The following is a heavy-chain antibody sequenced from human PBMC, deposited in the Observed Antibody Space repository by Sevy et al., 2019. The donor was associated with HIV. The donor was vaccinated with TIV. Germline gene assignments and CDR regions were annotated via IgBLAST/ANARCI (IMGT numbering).Heavy chain of an antibody. V-gene: IGHV3-30-3*01. J-gene: IGHJ4*02. CDR2: ISYDGSNN. Sequence: GGSLRLSYAASGFTFNNYAMHWVRQAPGKGLEWVAVISYDGSNNNYADSVKGRFTISRDNSKNTLYLQMNSLRAEDTAVYYCARDQNDNSGYYPYFDYWGQGTLVTVSS. CDR1: GFTFNNYA. D-gene: IGHD3-22*01. CDR3: ARDQNDNSGYYPYFDY.